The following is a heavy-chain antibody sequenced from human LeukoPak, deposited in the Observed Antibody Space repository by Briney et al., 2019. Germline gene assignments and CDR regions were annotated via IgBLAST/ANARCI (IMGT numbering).Heavy chain of an antibody. CDR1: GYRFTSYS. CDR2: ISSYNGKT. V-gene: IGHV1-18*01. CDR3: ARDGYSSGWYASENWFDP. Sequence: ASVKVSCKASGYRFTSYSISWVRQAPGQGLEWVGWISSYNGKTNYGKNVQGRVTMTTDTSTSTAYMELRSLRSDDTAVYYCARDGYSSGWYASENWFDPWGQGTLVTVSS. J-gene: IGHJ5*02. D-gene: IGHD6-19*01.